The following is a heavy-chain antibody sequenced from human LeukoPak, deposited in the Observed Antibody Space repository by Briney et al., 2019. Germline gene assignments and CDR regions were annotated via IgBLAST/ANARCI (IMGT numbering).Heavy chain of an antibody. CDR1: GFTFSSYA. J-gene: IGHJ6*02. Sequence: GGSLRLSCAASGFTFSSYAMHWDRQAPGKGLGWVAVISYDGSNKYYADSVKGRFTISRDNSKNTLYLQMNSLRAEDTAVYYCARDHLSCMDVWGQGTTVTVSS. CDR2: ISYDGSNK. V-gene: IGHV3-30-3*01. CDR3: ARDHLSCMDV.